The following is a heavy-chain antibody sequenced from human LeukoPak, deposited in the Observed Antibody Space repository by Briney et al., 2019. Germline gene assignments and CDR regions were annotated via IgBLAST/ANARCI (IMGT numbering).Heavy chain of an antibody. CDR2: IYYSGST. CDR3: ARDHYYDSSGYEDYYGMDV. V-gene: IGHV4-31*03. CDR1: GGSISSGGYY. J-gene: IGHJ6*02. Sequence: PSETLSLTCTVSGGSISSGGYYWSWIRQHPGKGLEWIGYIYYSGSTYYNPSLKSRVTISVDTSKNQFSLKLSSVTAADAAVYYCARDHYYDSSGYEDYYGMDVWGQGTTVTVSS. D-gene: IGHD3-22*01.